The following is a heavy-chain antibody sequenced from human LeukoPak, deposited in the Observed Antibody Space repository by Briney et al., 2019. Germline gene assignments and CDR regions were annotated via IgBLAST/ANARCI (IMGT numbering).Heavy chain of an antibody. V-gene: IGHV4-39*01. J-gene: IGHJ4*02. Sequence: SETLSLTCTVSGGSISSSSHYWGWLRQPPGKGLEWIGSMRYSGSTYYNLSLKSRVTIFVDTSKSQFSLKLSSVTAADTAVYYCARHVYGEYGPGDYWGQGILVTVSS. D-gene: IGHD4-17*01. CDR1: GGSISSSSHY. CDR3: ARHVYGEYGPGDY. CDR2: MRYSGST.